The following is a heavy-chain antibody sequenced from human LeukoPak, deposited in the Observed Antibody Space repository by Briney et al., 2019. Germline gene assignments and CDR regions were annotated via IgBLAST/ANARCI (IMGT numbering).Heavy chain of an antibody. CDR2: ISTGFTYV. D-gene: IGHD2-15*01. J-gene: IGHJ5*02. CDR3: ARDGLRYCRGGSCANWFDP. Sequence: GGSLRLSCAASGFTFSDYSMNWDRQAPGKGLEWVSSISTGFTYVYYADSVKGRFTISRDNAKNSLYLQMNSLRAEDTAVYYCARDGLRYCRGGSCANWFDPWGQGTLVTVSS. V-gene: IGHV3-21*01. CDR1: GFTFSDYS.